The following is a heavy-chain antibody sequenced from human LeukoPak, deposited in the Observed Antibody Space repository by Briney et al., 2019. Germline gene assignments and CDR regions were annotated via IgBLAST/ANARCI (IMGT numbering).Heavy chain of an antibody. V-gene: IGHV3-66*01. J-gene: IGHJ3*02. CDR1: GFTDSSNY. Sequence: GGALSLSCAASGFTDSSNYMSWVRQAPGKGLEWVSDMYSGGSPDYAGSVKGGFTISRDNSKNTLYLQIYSLRAEDTAVYYCARGYYYGSGNGNGFDIWGQGTMVTVSS. CDR2: MYSGGSP. CDR3: ARGYYYGSGNGNGFDI. D-gene: IGHD3-10*01.